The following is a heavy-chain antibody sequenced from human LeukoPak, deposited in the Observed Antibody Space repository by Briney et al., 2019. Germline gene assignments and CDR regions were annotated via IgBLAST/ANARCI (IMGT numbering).Heavy chain of an antibody. J-gene: IGHJ4*02. CDR3: ARVRVSGSYLYYFDS. CDR2: ILTSGST. D-gene: IGHD1-26*01. CDR1: GGSISSYH. Sequence: PSETLSLTCTVSGGSISSYHWSWVRQPPGKGLEWIGYILTSGSTNYNPSLRSRLTIPVDTSKNQFTLNGNSVTSADTAVYYCARVRVSGSYLYYFDSWGQGNLVTVSS. V-gene: IGHV4-4*09.